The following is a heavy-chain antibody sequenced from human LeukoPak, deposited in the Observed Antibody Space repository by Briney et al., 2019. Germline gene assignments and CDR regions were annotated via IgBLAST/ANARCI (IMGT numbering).Heavy chain of an antibody. Sequence: PSETLSLTCTVSGGSVTDYYWSWLRQSQGKGLEWIGYIYYTGTSYNHSLKSRVTISTDTSKNQFSLKLISVTAADTAVYYCASRKLGNDYWGQGTLVTVSS. CDR2: IYYTGT. V-gene: IGHV4-59*02. CDR3: ASRKLGNDY. J-gene: IGHJ4*02. D-gene: IGHD7-27*01. CDR1: GGSVTDYY.